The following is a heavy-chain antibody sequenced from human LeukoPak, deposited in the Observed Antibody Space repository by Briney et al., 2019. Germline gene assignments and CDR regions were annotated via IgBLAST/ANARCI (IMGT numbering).Heavy chain of an antibody. D-gene: IGHD2-2*01. Sequence: PSQTLSLTCTVSGGSISSDSYYYNWIRQPPGKGLEWIGYIYYSGSTSYNSSLKSRVTISVDTSKGQFSLKLTSVTAADTAVYYCARFSRYCVSTSCSVYWGQRTLVTVSS. V-gene: IGHV4-31*03. CDR1: GGSISSDSYY. CDR2: IYYSGST. J-gene: IGHJ4*02. CDR3: ARFSRYCVSTSCSVY.